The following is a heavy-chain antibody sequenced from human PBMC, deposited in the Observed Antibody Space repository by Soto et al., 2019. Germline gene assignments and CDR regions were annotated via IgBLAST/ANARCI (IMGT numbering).Heavy chain of an antibody. CDR1: GIAFSGYT. V-gene: IGHV3-21*01. Sequence: PLGTLRLSCAASGIAFSGYTMNWVRQAPWKGLEWVSSISGISSYIYYADSVKGRFTVTRDNAENSLYLQMNSMRPEDTAVYYCARDIANYYGMEVWGQETMATFSS. CDR2: ISGISSYI. D-gene: IGHD6-13*01. CDR3: ARDIANYYGMEV. J-gene: IGHJ6*02.